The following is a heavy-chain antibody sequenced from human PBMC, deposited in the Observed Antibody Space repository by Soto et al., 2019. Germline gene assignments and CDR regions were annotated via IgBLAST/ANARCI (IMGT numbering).Heavy chain of an antibody. V-gene: IGHV4-34*01. J-gene: IGHJ6*02. CDR2: INHSGST. D-gene: IGHD5-12*01. Sequence: SEILSLTCAVYGGSFSGYYWSWIRQPPGKGLEWIGEINHSGSTNYNPSLKSRVTISVDTSKNQFSLKLSSVTAADTAVYYCARRRGWLLYYYYGMDVWGQGTTVTVSS. CDR3: ARRRGWLLYYYYGMDV. CDR1: GGSFSGYY.